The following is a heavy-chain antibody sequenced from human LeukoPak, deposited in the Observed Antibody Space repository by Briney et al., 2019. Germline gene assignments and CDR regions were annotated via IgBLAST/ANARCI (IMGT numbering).Heavy chain of an antibody. CDR1: GVSISSGGYY. D-gene: IGHD3-16*01. CDR2: ISYSGST. CDR3: ARDHDQRNYYYGMDV. Sequence: PSETLSLTCTVSGVSISSGGYYWSWIRQHPGQGLEWIGYISYSGSTYYNPSLNSRVTISVDTSKNQFSLMLSSVTAADTAVYYCARDHDQRNYYYGMDVWGQGTTVTVSS. V-gene: IGHV4-31*03. J-gene: IGHJ6*01.